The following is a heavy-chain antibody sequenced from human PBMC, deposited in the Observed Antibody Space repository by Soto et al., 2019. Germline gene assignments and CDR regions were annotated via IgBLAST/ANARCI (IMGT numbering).Heavy chain of an antibody. V-gene: IGHV4-34*01. J-gene: IGHJ5*02. Sequence: PXETLSLPCSVYGWSFSGYYWSWIRQPPGKGLDWIGEINHSGRTNYNPSLKSRVTISVDTSKNQFSLKLSSVTAADTAMYFCARGLKSLSKYKLREAANWFDHWGQGTPVTVSS. CDR2: INHSGRT. CDR3: ARGLKSLSKYKLREAANWFDH. D-gene: IGHD2-2*01. CDR1: GWSFSGYY.